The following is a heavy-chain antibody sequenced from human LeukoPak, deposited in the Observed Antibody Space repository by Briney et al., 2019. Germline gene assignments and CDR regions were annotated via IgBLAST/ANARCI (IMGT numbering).Heavy chain of an antibody. CDR2: IYYSGST. Sequence: PSETLSLTCTVSGGSISSYYWSWLRQPPGKGLEWIGYIYYSGSTNYNPSLKSRVTISVDTSKNQFSLKLNSVSAADTAVYYCARQGGSTWANIDYWGQGTLVTVSS. D-gene: IGHD6-13*01. CDR1: GGSISSYY. CDR3: ARQGGSTWANIDY. V-gene: IGHV4-59*08. J-gene: IGHJ4*02.